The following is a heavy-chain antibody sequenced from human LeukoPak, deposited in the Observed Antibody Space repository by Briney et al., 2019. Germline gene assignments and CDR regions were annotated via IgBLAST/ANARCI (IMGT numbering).Heavy chain of an antibody. J-gene: IGHJ3*02. CDR2: INPDSGAT. Sequence: ASVKVSCKTSAYTLSGYYMHWVRQAPGQGLEWVGWINPDSGATLYAQKFQGRVTLTRDTSINTAYMEVSRLTSDDTAVYYCARGKDASGTTAFEIWGQGTMVTVSS. D-gene: IGHD1-1*01. CDR1: AYTLSGYY. V-gene: IGHV1-2*02. CDR3: ARGKDASGTTAFEI.